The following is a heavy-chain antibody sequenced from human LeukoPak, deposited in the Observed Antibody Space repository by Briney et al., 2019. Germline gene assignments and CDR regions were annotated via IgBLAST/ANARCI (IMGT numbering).Heavy chain of an antibody. J-gene: IGHJ4*02. V-gene: IGHV4-34*01. Sequence: SETLSLTCAVYGGSFSGYYWSWIRQPPGKGLEWIGEINHSGSTNYNPSLKSRVTISVDTSKNQFSLKLSSVTAADTAVYYRARGLRVVVITTSSLSSDYWGQGTLVTVSS. D-gene: IGHD3-22*01. CDR3: ARGLRVVVITTSSLSSDY. CDR1: GGSFSGYY. CDR2: INHSGST.